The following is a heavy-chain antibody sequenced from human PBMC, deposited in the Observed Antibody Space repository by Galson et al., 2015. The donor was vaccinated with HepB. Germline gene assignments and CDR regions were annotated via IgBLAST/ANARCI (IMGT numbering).Heavy chain of an antibody. V-gene: IGHV3-30*04. CDR2: VSYDGNSK. CDR1: GIMFSSYS. J-gene: IGHJ4*02. CDR3: ARDANRNYGN. Sequence: SLRLSCAASGIMFSSYSMHWVRQAPGKGLEWVTLVSYDGNSKYYADSVKGRFTISRDNSKNTLYLQMNSLKPEDTAVYSCARDANRNYGNWGQGTLVTVSS. D-gene: IGHD1-7*01.